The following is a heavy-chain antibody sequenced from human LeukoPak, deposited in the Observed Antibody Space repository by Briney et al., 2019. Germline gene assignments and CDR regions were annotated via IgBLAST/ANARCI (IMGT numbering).Heavy chain of an antibody. CDR3: ARDPGSSYSSSWYDYYYMDV. D-gene: IGHD6-13*01. Sequence: ASVKVSCKASGYSFTGYYIHWVRQAPGQGLEWMGWINPNSGGTYYAQKVQGRVTMTRDTSSSTAYMQLRRLRSDDTAVYYCARDPGSSYSSSWYDYYYMDVWGKGTTVTISS. J-gene: IGHJ6*03. V-gene: IGHV1-2*02. CDR1: GYSFTGYY. CDR2: INPNSGGT.